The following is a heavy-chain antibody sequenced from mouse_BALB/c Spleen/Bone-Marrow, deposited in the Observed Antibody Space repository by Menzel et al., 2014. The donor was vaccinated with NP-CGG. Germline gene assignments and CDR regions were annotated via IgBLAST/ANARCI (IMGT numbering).Heavy chain of an antibody. V-gene: IGHV8-12*01. Sequence: ESGPGILQPSQTLILTCSFSGFSLSTSGMGMSWIRQPSGKGLEWLAHIYWDDDKRYNPSLKSRLTISKDTSSNQVFLKITSVDTADTATYYCARKNNYGNLGDYWGQGTTLTVSS. D-gene: IGHD2-1*01. CDR1: GFSLSTSGMG. J-gene: IGHJ2*01. CDR3: ARKNNYGNLGDY. CDR2: IYWDDDK.